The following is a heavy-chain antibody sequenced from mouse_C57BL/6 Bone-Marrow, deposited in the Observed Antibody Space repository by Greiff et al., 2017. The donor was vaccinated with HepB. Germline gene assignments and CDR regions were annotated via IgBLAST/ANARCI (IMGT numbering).Heavy chain of an antibody. CDR1: GYSITSGYY. Sequence: EVQLVESGPGLVKPSQSLSLTCSVTGYSITSGYYWNWIRQFPGNKLEWMGYLSYDGSNNYNPSLKNRIAITRDTSKNQFFLKLNSVTTEDTATYYCARDGGLRLRSLDDWGQGTTLTVSS. V-gene: IGHV3-6*01. CDR3: ARDGGLRLRSLDD. D-gene: IGHD3-2*02. J-gene: IGHJ2*01. CDR2: LSYDGSN.